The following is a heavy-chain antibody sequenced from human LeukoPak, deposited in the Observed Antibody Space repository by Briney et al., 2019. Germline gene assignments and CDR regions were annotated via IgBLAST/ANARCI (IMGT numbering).Heavy chain of an antibody. CDR3: AELGITMIGGV. CDR2: ISSSGSTI. D-gene: IGHD3-10*02. J-gene: IGHJ6*04. V-gene: IGHV3-48*03. Sequence: GGSLRLSCAASGFTFSSYEMNWVRQAPGKGLEWVSYISSSGSTIYYADSVKGRFTISRDNAKNSLHLQMNSLRAEDTAVYYCAELGITMIGGVWGKGTTVTVSS. CDR1: GFTFSSYE.